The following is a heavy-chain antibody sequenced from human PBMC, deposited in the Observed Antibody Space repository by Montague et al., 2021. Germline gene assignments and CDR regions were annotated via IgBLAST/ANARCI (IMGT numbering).Heavy chain of an antibody. CDR3: AILWFGGNWFDH. CDR1: GFIFSEYS. V-gene: IGHV3-30*04. D-gene: IGHD3-10*01. J-gene: IGHJ5*02. Sequence: SLSLSCAASGFIFSEYSMCWVRQAPGKGLEWVAGIWSDGSNKYYAESVKGRFTISRDNSENTGHLQMSSLRAEDTAIYYCAILWFGGNWFDHWGQGTLVTVSS. CDR2: IWSDGSNK.